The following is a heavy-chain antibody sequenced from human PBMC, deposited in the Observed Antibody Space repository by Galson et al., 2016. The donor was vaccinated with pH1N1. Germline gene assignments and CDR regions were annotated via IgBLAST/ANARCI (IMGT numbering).Heavy chain of an antibody. D-gene: IGHD3-3*01. V-gene: IGHV6-1*01. CDR2: TYYRSKWYN. CDR3: ARGVIDYDFWSGYQDHAAFDI. J-gene: IGHJ3*02. CDR1: GDSVSSNSAT. Sequence: CAISGDSVSSNSATWNWIRQSPSRGLEWLGRTYYRSKWYNDYAESVKSRIIISPDTSKNQLSLQLNSVTPEDTAVYYCARGVIDYDFWSGYQDHAAFDIWGQGTMVIVSS.